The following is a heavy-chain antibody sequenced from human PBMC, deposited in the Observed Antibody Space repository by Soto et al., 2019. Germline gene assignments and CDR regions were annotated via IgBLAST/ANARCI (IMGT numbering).Heavy chain of an antibody. Sequence: GGSLRLSCAASGFTFSSYGMHWVRQAPGKGLEWVAVIWYDGSNKYYADSVKGRFTISRDNSKNTLYLQMNSLRAEDTAVYYWAREGSANGWDSFDTWGQGKRVT. CDR2: IWYDGSNK. D-gene: IGHD2-15*01. J-gene: IGHJ3*02. CDR1: GFTFSSYG. CDR3: AREGSANGWDSFDT. V-gene: IGHV3-33*08.